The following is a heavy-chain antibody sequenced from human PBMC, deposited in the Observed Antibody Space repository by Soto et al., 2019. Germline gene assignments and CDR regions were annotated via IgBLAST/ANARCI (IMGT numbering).Heavy chain of an antibody. CDR2: IYYSGST. J-gene: IGHJ3*02. D-gene: IGHD5-12*01. CDR1: GGSVSSGAYY. Sequence: QVQLQESDAGLVKASQTLSLTCTVSGGSVSSGAYYWTWIRQRPGKGLEWIGYIYYSGSTYYSPTLKSRLSISLDTSKNQFSLRLSSVTAADTDMYYCARARLRAVYAFDIWGQGTMVTVSS. V-gene: IGHV4-31*03. CDR3: ARARLRAVYAFDI.